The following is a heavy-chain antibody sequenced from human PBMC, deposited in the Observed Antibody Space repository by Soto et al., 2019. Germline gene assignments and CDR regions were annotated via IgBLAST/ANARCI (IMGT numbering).Heavy chain of an antibody. D-gene: IGHD3-9*01. Sequence: PGGSLRLSCAASGFTFSDHQMNWVRQSPGRGLEWVSVIYSSGTTYYGDSVKGRFTISRDNSKNTLYLHMNSLSTEDTALYYCARAGSPFHSNSTGYWVFDFCRQGILVTFSS. CDR2: IYSSGTT. CDR1: GFTFSDHQ. V-gene: IGHV3-53*01. CDR3: ARAGSPFHSNSTGYWVFDF. J-gene: IGHJ4*02.